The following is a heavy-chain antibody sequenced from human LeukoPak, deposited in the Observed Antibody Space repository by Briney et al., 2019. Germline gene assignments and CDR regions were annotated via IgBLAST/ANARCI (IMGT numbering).Heavy chain of an antibody. CDR1: GGSISSSSYY. CDR3: ARHASVSGNWPRPLDY. V-gene: IGHV4-39*01. Sequence: SETLSLTCTVSGGSISSSSYYWGWVRQPPGKGLEWIANIYYSGSTYYSPSLRSRVTISVDTSKNQFSLKLTSVTAADTAVYYCARHASVSGNWPRPLDYWGQGSLVNVSS. J-gene: IGHJ4*02. CDR2: IYYSGST. D-gene: IGHD3-3*01.